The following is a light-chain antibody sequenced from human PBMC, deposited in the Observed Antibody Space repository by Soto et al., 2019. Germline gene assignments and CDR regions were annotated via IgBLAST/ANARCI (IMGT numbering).Light chain of an antibody. J-gene: IGKJ1*01. V-gene: IGKV3-20*01. CDR1: QSVRRTY. CDR2: GAS. CDR3: QHYGWSSRT. Sequence: IVLTQSPATLSLSQGERSTLSCRASQSVRRTYLAWYQQNPGQAPRLLLYGASSRATGIPDRFRGSGSGTDFTLTISRLEAEDFAVDYCQHYGWSSRTFGHGTEVDIK.